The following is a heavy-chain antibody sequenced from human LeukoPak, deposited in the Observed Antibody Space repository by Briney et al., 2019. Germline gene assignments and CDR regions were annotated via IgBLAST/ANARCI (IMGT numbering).Heavy chain of an antibody. J-gene: IGHJ2*01. CDR2: IYYSGST. CDR1: GGSISSYY. CDR3: ARDRRSYDYVWGSYRSLEYFDL. D-gene: IGHD3-16*02. Sequence: SETLSLTCTVSGGSISSYYWSWIRQPPGRGLEWIGYIYYSGSTNYNPSLKSRVTISVDTSKNQFSLKLSSVTAADTAVYYCARDRRSYDYVWGSYRSLEYFDLWGRGTLVTVSS. V-gene: IGHV4-59*01.